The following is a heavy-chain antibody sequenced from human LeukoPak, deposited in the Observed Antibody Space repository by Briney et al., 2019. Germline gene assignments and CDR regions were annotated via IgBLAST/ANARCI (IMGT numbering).Heavy chain of an antibody. D-gene: IGHD2-21*01. CDR1: GGTFSSYA. CDR2: IIPIFGTA. V-gene: IGHV1-69*05. J-gene: IGHJ4*02. Sequence: SSVKVSYKASGGTFSSYAISWVRQAPGQGLEWMGRIIPIFGTANYAQKFQGRVTITTDESTSTAYMELSSLRSEDTAVYYCAAGLSKHPGEGYYFDYWGQGTLVTVSS. CDR3: AAGLSKHPGEGYYFDY.